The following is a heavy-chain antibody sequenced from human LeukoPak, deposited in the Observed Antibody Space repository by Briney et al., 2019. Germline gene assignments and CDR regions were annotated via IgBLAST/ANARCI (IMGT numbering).Heavy chain of an antibody. J-gene: IGHJ5*02. Sequence: PGGSLRLSCAASGFSFSSYAMSWVRQVPGKGLEWVAHISTRTGSSGYADSVRSRFTISRDTARNSLYLEMNSLRVEDTAIYYCARDGGVEGSTTWFDPWGQGTQVTVSS. CDR2: ISTRTGSS. D-gene: IGHD2/OR15-2a*01. CDR1: GFSFSSYA. V-gene: IGHV3-21*01. CDR3: ARDGGVEGSTTWFDP.